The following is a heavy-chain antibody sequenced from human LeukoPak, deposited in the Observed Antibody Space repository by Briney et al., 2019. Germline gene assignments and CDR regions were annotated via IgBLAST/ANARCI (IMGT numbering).Heavy chain of an antibody. D-gene: IGHD3-22*01. Sequence: SETLSLTCTVSGGSISSGGYYWSWIRQHPGKGLEWIGSIYYSGSTYYNPSLKSRVTISVDTSKNQFSLKLSSVTAADTAVYYCARWDDSSGYYYGYFDYWGQGTLVTVSS. J-gene: IGHJ4*02. V-gene: IGHV4-39*01. CDR1: GGSISSGGYY. CDR2: IYYSGST. CDR3: ARWDDSSGYYYGYFDY.